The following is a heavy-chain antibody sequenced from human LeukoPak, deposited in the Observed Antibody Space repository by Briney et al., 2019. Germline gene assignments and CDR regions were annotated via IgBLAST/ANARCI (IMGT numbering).Heavy chain of an antibody. J-gene: IGHJ4*02. CDR3: ARHYDILTGYYY. CDR2: IYHSGST. V-gene: IGHV4-38-2*01. Sequence: SEILSLTCAVSGYSISSGYYWGWIRQPPGKGLEWIGSIYHSGSTYYNPSLKSRVTISVDTSKNQFSLKLSSVTAADTAVYYCARHYDILTGYYYWGQGTLVTVSS. CDR1: GYSISSGYY. D-gene: IGHD3-9*01.